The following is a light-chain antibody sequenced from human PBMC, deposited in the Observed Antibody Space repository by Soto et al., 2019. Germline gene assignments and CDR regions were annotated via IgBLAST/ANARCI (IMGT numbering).Light chain of an antibody. CDR2: LNNDGSH. CDR1: SGHSSYA. Sequence: QPVLTQSPSASASLGASVKLTCTLSSGHSSYAIAWHQQQPEKGLRYLMKLNNDGSHSKGDGIPDRFSGSSSGAERYLTISSLQSEDEADYYCQTWGTGTWVFGGGTKLTVL. J-gene: IGLJ3*02. V-gene: IGLV4-69*01. CDR3: QTWGTGTWV.